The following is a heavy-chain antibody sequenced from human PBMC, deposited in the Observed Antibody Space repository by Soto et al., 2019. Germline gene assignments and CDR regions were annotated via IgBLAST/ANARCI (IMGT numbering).Heavy chain of an antibody. CDR2: INQDGSEK. Sequence: GESLSLSCAASGFTFSTYWMDWVRQTPGKGLEWVANINQDGSEKNYVDSVKGRFTIYRDNAKNSLYLQMSSLTAEDSALYYCSRSLDSWGQGTLVTVSS. V-gene: IGHV3-7*01. J-gene: IGHJ4*02. CDR3: SRSLDS. CDR1: GFTFSTYW.